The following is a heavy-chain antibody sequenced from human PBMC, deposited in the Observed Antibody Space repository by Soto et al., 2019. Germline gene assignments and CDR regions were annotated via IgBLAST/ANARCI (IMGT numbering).Heavy chain of an antibody. D-gene: IGHD3-16*01. CDR2: IYQSGRT. Sequence: PSETLSLTCAVSGGSINTFDFSWSWIRQPPGRGLEWIGSIYQSGRTYYIPSLKSRITINPDTSKNQFSLQLNSVTPEDTAVYYCARGELPYGMDVWGQGTTVTVSS. J-gene: IGHJ6*02. CDR1: GGSINTFDFS. CDR3: ARGELPYGMDV. V-gene: IGHV4-30-2*05.